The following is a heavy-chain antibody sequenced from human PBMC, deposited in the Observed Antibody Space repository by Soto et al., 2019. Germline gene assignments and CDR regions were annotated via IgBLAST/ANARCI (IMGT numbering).Heavy chain of an antibody. V-gene: IGHV1-3*01. CDR3: ARPTYYDSSGYQFPQRFDP. Sequence: GASVKVSCKASGYTFTNYAFHWVRQAPGQRLEWMGWINAGNGNTKYSQKFQVRVTITRDTSASTAYMELTSVTAADTAVYYCARPTYYDSSGYQFPQRFDPWGQGTLVTVSS. CDR1: GYTFTNYA. CDR2: INAGNGNT. D-gene: IGHD3-22*01. J-gene: IGHJ5*02.